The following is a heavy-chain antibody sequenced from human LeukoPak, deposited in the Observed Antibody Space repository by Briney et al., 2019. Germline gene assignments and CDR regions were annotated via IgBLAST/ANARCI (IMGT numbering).Heavy chain of an antibody. D-gene: IGHD3-22*01. V-gene: IGHV3-66*01. Sequence: GGSLRLSCTVSGFTVSTNYMSWVRQAPGKGLEWVSVIYSGGSTYYADSVKGRFTISRDNSKNTLYLQMNSLRAEDTAVYYCATTNDNYYDSSGYFSPWGQGTLVTVSS. CDR3: ATTNDNYYDSSGYFSP. CDR1: GFTVSTNY. CDR2: IYSGGST. J-gene: IGHJ5*02.